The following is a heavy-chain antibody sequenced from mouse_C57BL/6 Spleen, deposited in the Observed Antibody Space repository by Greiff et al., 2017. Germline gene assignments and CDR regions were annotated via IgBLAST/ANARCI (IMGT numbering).Heavy chain of an antibody. D-gene: IGHD1-1*01. CDR3: ARSAGSGRCYAMDY. J-gene: IGHJ4*01. V-gene: IGHV1-81*01. Sequence: VQLQQSGAELARPGASVKLSCKASGYTFTSYGISWVKQRTGQDLEWIGEIYHSSGNTYYNEKFKGKATLTADKSSSTAYMELRSLTSEDSAVYFCARSAGSGRCYAMDYWGQGTSVTVSS. CDR2: IYHSSGNT. CDR1: GYTFTSYG.